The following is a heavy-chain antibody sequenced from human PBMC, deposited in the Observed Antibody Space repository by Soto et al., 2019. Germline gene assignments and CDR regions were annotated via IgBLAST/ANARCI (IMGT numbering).Heavy chain of an antibody. J-gene: IGHJ4*02. CDR1: GGSISSYY. V-gene: IGHV4-59*01. D-gene: IGHD6-13*01. CDR3: ARGSPYSSSWGPYFDY. Sequence: SETLSLTCTVSGGSISSYYWSWIRQPPGEGLEWIGYIYYSGSTNYNPSLKSRVTISVDTSKNQFSLKLSSVTAADTAVYYCARGSPYSSSWGPYFDYWGQGTLVTVSS. CDR2: IYYSGST.